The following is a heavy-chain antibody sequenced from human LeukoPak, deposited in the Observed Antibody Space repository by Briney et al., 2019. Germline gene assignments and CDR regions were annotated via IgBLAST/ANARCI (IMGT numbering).Heavy chain of an antibody. J-gene: IGHJ4*02. CDR2: IYYSGST. V-gene: IGHV4-39*01. D-gene: IGHD2-8*01. CDR3: ARCGDIVLMVYAYFDY. Sequence: SETLSLTCTVSGGSISSSSYYWGWIRQPPGKGLEWIGSIYYSGSTYYNPSLKSRVTISVDTSKNQFSLKLSSVTAADTAVYYCARCGDIVLMVYAYFDYWGQGTLFTVSS. CDR1: GGSISSSSYY.